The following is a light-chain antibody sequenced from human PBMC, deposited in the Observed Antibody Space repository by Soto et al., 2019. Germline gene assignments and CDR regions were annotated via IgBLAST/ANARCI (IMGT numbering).Light chain of an antibody. J-gene: IGKJ4*01. CDR2: DAS. Sequence: DIVLTQSPGTLSLSPGESATLSCRASQSMGTNLAWYQQEPGQAPRLLIYDASNRATGIPAGFSGSGSATDFTLTIASLEPEDSAVYFCQQRSEWPLTFXGGTKVDIK. CDR1: QSMGTN. V-gene: IGKV3-11*01. CDR3: QQRSEWPLT.